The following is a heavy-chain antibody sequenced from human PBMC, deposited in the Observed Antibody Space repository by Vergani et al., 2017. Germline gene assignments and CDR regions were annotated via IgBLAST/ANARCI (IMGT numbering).Heavy chain of an antibody. CDR1: GGSFSGYY. D-gene: IGHD3-10*01. CDR2: INHSGST. V-gene: IGHV4-34*01. CDR3: ARGXITMVRGVMYYFDY. J-gene: IGHJ4*02. Sequence: QVQLQQWGAGLLKPSETLCLTCAVYGGSFSGYYWSWIRQPPGKGLEWIGEINHSGSTNYNPSLKSRVTISVDTSKNQFSLQLSSVTAADTAVYYCARGXITMVRGVMYYFDYWGQGTLVTVSS.